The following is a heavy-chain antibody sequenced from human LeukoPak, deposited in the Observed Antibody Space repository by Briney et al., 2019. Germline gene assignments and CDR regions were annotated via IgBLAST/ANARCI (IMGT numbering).Heavy chain of an antibody. J-gene: IGHJ3*02. D-gene: IGHD2-15*01. V-gene: IGHV1-2*02. CDR3: ARVRANCSGGSCYSGGDAFDI. CDR2: INPNRGGT. CDR1: GYTFTCYY. Sequence: ASVKVSCKGSGYTFTCYYMHWVRQAHGQGIEGMGWINPNRGGTNYAQKFQCRVTMTRYTSISTAYMELSRLRSDDTAVYYCARVRANCSGGSCYSGGDAFDIWGQGTMVTVSS.